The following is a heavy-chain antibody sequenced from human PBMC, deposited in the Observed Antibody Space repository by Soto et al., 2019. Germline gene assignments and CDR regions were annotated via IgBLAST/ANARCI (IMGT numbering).Heavy chain of an antibody. CDR1: GVSISNTSYY. J-gene: IGHJ4*02. CDR3: ARHGSY. CDR2: IYFSGST. Sequence: QLQLQESGPGLVKPSETLSLTCSVSGVSISNTSYYWGWIRQPPGKGLEWVGTIYFSGSTFYNPPLKSRVTISIDTSKNQFSLRLSSVTAADTAVYYCARHGSYWGQGTLVTVSS. V-gene: IGHV4-39*01.